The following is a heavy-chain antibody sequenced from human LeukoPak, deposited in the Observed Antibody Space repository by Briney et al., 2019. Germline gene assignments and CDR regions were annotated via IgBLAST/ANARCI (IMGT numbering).Heavy chain of an antibody. Sequence: AGGSLRLSCAASGFTFSSYGMHWVRQAPGKGLEWVAVIWYDGRNKHYADSVKGRFTISRDNARNTLFLQMNSLRAEDTAVYYCARDPYSRSSGSGDYWGQGTLATVSS. V-gene: IGHV3-33*01. CDR3: ARDPYSRSSGSGDY. CDR2: IWYDGRNK. CDR1: GFTFSSYG. D-gene: IGHD6-13*01. J-gene: IGHJ4*02.